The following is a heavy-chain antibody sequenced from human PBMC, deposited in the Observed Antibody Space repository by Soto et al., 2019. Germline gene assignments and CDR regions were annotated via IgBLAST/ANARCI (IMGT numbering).Heavy chain of an antibody. CDR3: ARKDGHCGSLIGY. V-gene: IGHV4-39*01. CDR2: IYYSGST. CDR1: GGSISSSSYY. Sequence: QLQLQESGPGLVKPSETLSLTCTVSGGSISSSSYYWGWIRQPPGKGLEWIGGIYYSGSTYYNPSLKSRVTISVDTSKNQFSLKLSSVTAADPAVYYGARKDGHCGSLIGYWGQGTLVTVSS. J-gene: IGHJ4*02. D-gene: IGHD2-2*03.